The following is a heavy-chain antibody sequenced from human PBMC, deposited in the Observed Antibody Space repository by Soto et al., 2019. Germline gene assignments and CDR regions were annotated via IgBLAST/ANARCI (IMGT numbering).Heavy chain of an antibody. CDR1: GGSFSGYY. CDR3: ARRYGSCFDY. V-gene: IGHV4-34*01. J-gene: IGHJ4*01. CDR2: INHSGST. D-gene: IGHD5-18*01. Sequence: PSETLSLTCAVYGGSFSGYYWTWIRQSPGTGLEWIGEINHSGSTNYNPSLKSRVTISVDTSKNQFSLKLTSVTAADTAVYYCARRYGSCFDYWGHGTLVTVSS.